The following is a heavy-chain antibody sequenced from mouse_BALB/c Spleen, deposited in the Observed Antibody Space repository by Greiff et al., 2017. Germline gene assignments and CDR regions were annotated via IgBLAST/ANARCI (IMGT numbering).Heavy chain of an antibody. CDR3: ARGGSGPLDC. CDR1: GFSLTRYG. Sequence: QVQLQQSGPGLVAPSQSLSITCTVSGFSLTRYGVHWVRQPPGKGLEWLGVIWAGGSTNYNSALMSRLSISKDNSKSQVFLKMNSLQTGDTAMYCCARGGSGPLDCWGQGTTLAVSS. J-gene: IGHJ2*01. V-gene: IGHV2-9*02. D-gene: IGHD3-1*01. CDR2: IWAGGST.